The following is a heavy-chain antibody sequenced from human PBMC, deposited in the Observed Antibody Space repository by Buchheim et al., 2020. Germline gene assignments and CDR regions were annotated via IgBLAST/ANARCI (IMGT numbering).Heavy chain of an antibody. D-gene: IGHD5-12*01. CDR3: ARYSDNDFLSHYFDF. CDR2: INHSGST. CDR1: GGSFSGYY. V-gene: IGHV4-34*01. Sequence: QVQLQQWGAGLLKPSETLSLTCAVYGGSFSGYYWSWIRQPPGKGLEWIGEINHSGSTNYNPSLKSRLSMSEDTSKNQISLRLTSVTVADTAVYYCARYSDNDFLSHYFDFWGHGTL. J-gene: IGHJ4*01.